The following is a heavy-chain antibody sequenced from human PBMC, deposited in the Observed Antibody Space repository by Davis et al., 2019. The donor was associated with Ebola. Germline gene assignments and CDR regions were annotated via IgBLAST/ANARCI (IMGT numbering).Heavy chain of an antibody. CDR1: GYTFTSYA. V-gene: IGHV1-3*01. Sequence: ASVKVSCKASGYTFTSYAMHWVRQAPGQRLEWMGWINAGNGNTKYSQKFQGRVTITRDTSASTAYMELSSLRSEDTAVYYCARGWLQFGYYFDYWGQGTLVTVSS. D-gene: IGHD5-24*01. CDR3: ARGWLQFGYYFDY. J-gene: IGHJ4*02. CDR2: INAGNGNT.